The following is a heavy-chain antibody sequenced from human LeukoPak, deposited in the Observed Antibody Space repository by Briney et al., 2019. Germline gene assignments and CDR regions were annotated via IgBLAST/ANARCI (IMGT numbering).Heavy chain of an antibody. Sequence: GGSLRLSCAASGFTFSTFAMSWVRQAPGKGLEWVSDIRSRGLNTFYADFVKGRFTISRDNSKNTLYLQMNSLRAEDTAVYYCAKTHDNSDYYYFQHWGQGTLVTVSS. CDR3: AKTHDNSDYYYFQH. J-gene: IGHJ1*01. V-gene: IGHV3-23*01. CDR1: GFTFSTFA. CDR2: IRSRGLNT. D-gene: IGHD4-11*01.